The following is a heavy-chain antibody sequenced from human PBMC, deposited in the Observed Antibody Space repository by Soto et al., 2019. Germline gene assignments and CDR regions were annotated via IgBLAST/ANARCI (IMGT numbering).Heavy chain of an antibody. CDR1: GVTFSSYT. Sequence: QVQLVQSGAEVKKPGSSVKVSCKAAGVTFSSYTISWVRQAPGQGLEWMGRIIPILGIANYAQKFPGRVTITADKSTSTAYIELSILSSEDTAVYYCLRTYGSGSYHGMAVWGQGTTVTVSS. D-gene: IGHD3-10*01. CDR3: LRTYGSGSYHGMAV. CDR2: IIPILGIA. V-gene: IGHV1-69*02. J-gene: IGHJ6*02.